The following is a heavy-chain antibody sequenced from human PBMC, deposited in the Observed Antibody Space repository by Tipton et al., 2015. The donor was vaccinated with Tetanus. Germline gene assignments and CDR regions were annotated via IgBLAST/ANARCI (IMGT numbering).Heavy chain of an antibody. Sequence: TLSLTCSVSGGSISGSSYYWSWIRQPPGKALEWIGYVSDSGSTYSNPSLRSRIIISVDTSKNQFSLILSSVTAADTAVYYCARATPSGSYFVRYYSMDVWGQGTTVVVSS. J-gene: IGHJ6*02. CDR1: GGSISGSSYY. D-gene: IGHD3-22*01. V-gene: IGHV4-30-4*08. CDR2: VSDSGST. CDR3: ARATPSGSYFVRYYSMDV.